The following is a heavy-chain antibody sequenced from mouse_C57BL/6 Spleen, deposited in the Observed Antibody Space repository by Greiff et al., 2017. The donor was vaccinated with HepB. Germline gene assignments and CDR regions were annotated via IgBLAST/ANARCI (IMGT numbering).Heavy chain of an antibody. D-gene: IGHD4-1*01. CDR2: IRHKANGYTT. CDR3: ARLTVTGYFDV. CDR1: GFTFTDYY. J-gene: IGHJ1*03. V-gene: IGHV7-3*01. Sequence: EVKLVESGGGLVQPGGSLSLSCAASGFTFTDYYMSWVRQPPGKALEWLGFIRHKANGYTTEYSASVKGRFTISRDNSQSILYLQMNALRAEDSATYYCARLTVTGYFDVWSTGTTVNVSS.